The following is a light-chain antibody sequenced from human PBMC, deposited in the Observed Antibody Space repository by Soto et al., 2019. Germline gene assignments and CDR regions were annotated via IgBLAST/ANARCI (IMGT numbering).Light chain of an antibody. V-gene: IGLV1-40*01. CDR2: GNT. CDR3: QSYDISLSGYVV. CDR1: SSNLGTGYD. J-gene: IGLJ2*01. Sequence: QSVLTQPPSLSRAPGQTVTISCTGSSSNLGTGYDVHWYQHLPGTAPKLLIYGNTDRPSGVPDRFSGSRSGTSASLAITGLQVEDEAHYYCQSYDISLSGYVVFGGGTKLTVL.